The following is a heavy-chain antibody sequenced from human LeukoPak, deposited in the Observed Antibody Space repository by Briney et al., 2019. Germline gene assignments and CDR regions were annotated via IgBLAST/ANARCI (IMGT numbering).Heavy chain of an antibody. D-gene: IGHD3-9*01. CDR2: IKQDGSEK. Sequence: PGGSLRLSCAASGFTFSSYWMSWVRQAPGKGLEWVANIKQDGSEKYYVDSVKGRFTISRDNAKNSLYLQMNSLRAEDTAVYYCARGPRFSLIFSATLLDYWGQGTLATVSS. CDR3: ARGPRFSLIFSATLLDY. V-gene: IGHV3-7*01. CDR1: GFTFSSYW. J-gene: IGHJ4*02.